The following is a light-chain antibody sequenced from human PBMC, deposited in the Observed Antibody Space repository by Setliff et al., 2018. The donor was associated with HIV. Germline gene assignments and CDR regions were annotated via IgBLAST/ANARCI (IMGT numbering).Light chain of an antibody. J-gene: IGLJ1*01. CDR1: SSDVGSYNL. CDR3: CSYASSTPLYV. Sequence: QSVLTQPASVSGSPGQSITISCTGTSSDVGSYNLVSWYQQHPGKAPKLVIYEVSKRPSGVSNRFSGSKSGNTASLTISGLQAEDEADYYCCSYASSTPLYVFGTGTKVTVL. V-gene: IGLV2-23*02. CDR2: EVS.